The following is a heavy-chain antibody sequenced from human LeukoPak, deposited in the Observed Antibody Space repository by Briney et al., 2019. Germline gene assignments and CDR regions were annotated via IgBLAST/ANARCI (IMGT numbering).Heavy chain of an antibody. CDR3: ARELEDFWSGYYFDY. Sequence: SETLSLTCTVSGGSISSYYWSWIRQPAGKGLEWIGRIYTSGSTNYNPSLKSRVTMSVDTSKNQFSLKLSSATAADTAVYYCARELEDFWSGYYFDYWGQGTLVTVSS. CDR2: IYTSGST. V-gene: IGHV4-4*07. CDR1: GGSISSYY. D-gene: IGHD3-3*01. J-gene: IGHJ4*02.